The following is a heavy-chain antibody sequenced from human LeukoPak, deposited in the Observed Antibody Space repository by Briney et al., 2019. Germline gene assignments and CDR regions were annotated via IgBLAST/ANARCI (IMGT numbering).Heavy chain of an antibody. J-gene: IGHJ3*01. CDR3: AKAKEYTVGWSGPRNDAFDV. V-gene: IGHV3-30*18. D-gene: IGHD3-10*02. CDR1: GFSFSSFG. CDR2: ISYSGAKT. Sequence: PGGSLRLSCAASGFSFSSFGMHWVRQAPGKGLEWVAVISYSGAKTYYADSVKGRLAISRDNSNDTVYLQMNSLKSEDTGVYFCAKAKEYTVGWSGPRNDAFDVWGQGAMVIVSS.